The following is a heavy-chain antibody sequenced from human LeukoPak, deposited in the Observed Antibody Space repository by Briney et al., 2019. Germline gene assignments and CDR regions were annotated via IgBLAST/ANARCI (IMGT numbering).Heavy chain of an antibody. Sequence: SETLSLTCTVSGGSISISNYYWGWIRQPPGRGLEWIGSISYSGTCYNPSLKSRLTISVDTSKNHFSLNLRSVTAADTAVYYCARRTSNPVGAIDYWGQGTLVTDSS. CDR1: GGSISISNYY. J-gene: IGHJ4*02. D-gene: IGHD1-26*01. CDR3: ARRTSNPVGAIDY. CDR2: ISYSGT. V-gene: IGHV4-39*01.